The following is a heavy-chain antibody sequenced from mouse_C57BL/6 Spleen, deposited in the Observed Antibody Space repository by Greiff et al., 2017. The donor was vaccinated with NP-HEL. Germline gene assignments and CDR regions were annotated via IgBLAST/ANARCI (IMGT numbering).Heavy chain of an antibody. V-gene: IGHV14-2*01. CDR2: IDPEDGET. CDR1: GFNIKDYY. D-gene: IGHD2-4*01. CDR3: ARWDYDANYYAMDY. Sequence: EVQLQQSGAELVKPGASVKLSCTASGFNIKDYYMHWVKQRTEQGLEWIGRIDPEDGETKYAPKYQGKATITADTASNTAYLQLSSLTSEETSVYYWARWDYDANYYAMDYWGQGTSVTVSS. J-gene: IGHJ4*01.